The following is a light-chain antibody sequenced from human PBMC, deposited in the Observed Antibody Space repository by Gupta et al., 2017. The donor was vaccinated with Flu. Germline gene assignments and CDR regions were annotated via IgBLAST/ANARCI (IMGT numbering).Light chain of an antibody. CDR3: KQGKHWPKT. CDR1: LSLVHRDGSAH. Sequence: DVGMTQSTLSLPVTIGETASISCRTSLSLVHRDGSAHLVWIQQRPGQSPKLLFCRVSGRDDGVPDRFSGSGSGTDFTLKFSSAEDDDVGVYYCKQGKHWPKTFGEGTKVDI. V-gene: IGKV2-30*02. J-gene: IGKJ1*01. CDR2: RVS.